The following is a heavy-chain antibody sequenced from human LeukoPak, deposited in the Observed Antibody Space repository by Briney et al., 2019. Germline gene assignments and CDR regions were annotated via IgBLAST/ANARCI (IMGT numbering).Heavy chain of an antibody. Sequence: GGSLRLSCAPSGXTLSGYGMHWVRQGTGNGLEWVAAIGTAGDTYYPGSVKGRITISRDNAKNSLYLQMDSLRAGDTAMYYCARGMTTVVTPTFDIWGQGTMVTVSS. J-gene: IGHJ3*02. CDR2: IGTAGDT. D-gene: IGHD4-23*01. CDR3: ARGMTTVVTPTFDI. V-gene: IGHV3-13*04. CDR1: GXTLSGYG.